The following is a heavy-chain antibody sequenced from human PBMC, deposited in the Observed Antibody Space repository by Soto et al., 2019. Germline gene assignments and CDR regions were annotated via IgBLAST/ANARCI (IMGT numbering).Heavy chain of an antibody. CDR1: GFTFSSYS. CDR2: ISSRSSYM. Sequence: EVQLVESGGGLVKPGGSLRLSCAASGFTFSSYSMNWVRQAPGKGLEWVSSISSRSSYMYYADSVKGRFTISRDNAKNSLYLQMNSLRAEDTAVYYCARDHGDYYGMDVWGQGTTVTVSS. J-gene: IGHJ6*02. CDR3: ARDHGDYYGMDV. V-gene: IGHV3-21*01.